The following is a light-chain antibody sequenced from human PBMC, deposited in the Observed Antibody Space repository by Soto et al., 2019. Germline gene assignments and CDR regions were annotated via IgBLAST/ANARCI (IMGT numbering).Light chain of an antibody. CDR3: GTWDSSLSAYV. V-gene: IGLV1-51*01. CDR2: DNN. J-gene: IGLJ1*01. Sequence: QSVLTQPPSVSAAPGQKVTISCSGSSSNIGNNYVSWYQQLPGTAPKHLIYDNNKRPSGIPDRFSGSKSGTSATLCITGLQTGDEADYYCGTWDSSLSAYVFGTGTKLTVL. CDR1: SSNIGNNY.